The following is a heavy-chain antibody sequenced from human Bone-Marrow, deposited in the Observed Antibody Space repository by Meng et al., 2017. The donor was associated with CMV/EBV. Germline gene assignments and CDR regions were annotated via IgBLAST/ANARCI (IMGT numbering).Heavy chain of an antibody. V-gene: IGHV4-34*01. CDR1: GGSFSGYY. CDR3: ARHFIYSNYYFDY. J-gene: IGHJ4*02. D-gene: IGHD4-11*01. Sequence: GSLRLSCAVYGGSFSGYYWSWIRQPPGKGLEWIGEINHSGSTNYNPSLKSRVTISVDTSKNQFSLKLSSVTAADTAVYYCARHFIYSNYYFDYWGQGTLVTVSS. CDR2: INHSGST.